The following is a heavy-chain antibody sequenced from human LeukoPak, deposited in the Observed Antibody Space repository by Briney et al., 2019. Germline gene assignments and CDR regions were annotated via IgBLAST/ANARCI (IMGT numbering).Heavy chain of an antibody. Sequence: PGGSLRLSCAASGFTFDDYGMSWVRQAPGKGLEWVSGINWNGGSTGYADSVKGRFTISRDNAKNSLYLQMNSLRAEDTALYYCARGKVAGTRSAFDIWGQGTMVNVSS. D-gene: IGHD6-19*01. V-gene: IGHV3-20*04. J-gene: IGHJ3*02. CDR2: INWNGGST. CDR3: ARGKVAGTRSAFDI. CDR1: GFTFDDYG.